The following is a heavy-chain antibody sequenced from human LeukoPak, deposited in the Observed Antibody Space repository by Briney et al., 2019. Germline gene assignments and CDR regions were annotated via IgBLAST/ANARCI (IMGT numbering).Heavy chain of an antibody. CDR3: ARHAVVVTPNWFDP. CDR2: IYYSGST. V-gene: IGHV4-59*05. D-gene: IGHD3-22*01. J-gene: IGHJ5*02. Sequence: SETLSLTCTVSGGSISSYYWSWIRQPPGKGLEWIGSIYYSGSTYYNPSLKSRVTISVDTSKNQFSLKLSSVTAADTAVYYCARHAVVVTPNWFDPWGQGTLVTVSS. CDR1: GGSISSYY.